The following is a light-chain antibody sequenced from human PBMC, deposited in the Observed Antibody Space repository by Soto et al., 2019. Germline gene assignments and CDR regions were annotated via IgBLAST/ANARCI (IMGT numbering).Light chain of an antibody. CDR3: QQYGSLPYT. CDR1: QTVSSSC. CDR2: AVS. Sequence: EIVLTQSPGNLSLSPGERATLSCRASQTVSSSCLAWYQQKPGQAPRLLISAVSSRLTGIPDRFSGSGSGTDFPLTISRLEPEDFAVYHCQQYGSLPYTFGQGTKLEIK. V-gene: IGKV3-20*01. J-gene: IGKJ2*01.